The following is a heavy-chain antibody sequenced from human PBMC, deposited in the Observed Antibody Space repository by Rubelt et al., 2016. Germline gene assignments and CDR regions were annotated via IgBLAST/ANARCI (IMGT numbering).Heavy chain of an antibody. CDR1: GYTFTSHY. CDR3: ARGSWCRGAFDI. Sequence: QVQLVQSGAEVKKPGASVKVSCKASGYTFTSHYMHWVRQAPGQGLEWMGIFNPSGGSTSYAQKFQGRVSMTRDTSTSTVYMELSRLRSDDTAVYYCARGSWCRGAFDIWGQGTMVTVSS. D-gene: IGHD6-13*01. V-gene: IGHV1-46*01. J-gene: IGHJ3*02. CDR2: FNPSGGST.